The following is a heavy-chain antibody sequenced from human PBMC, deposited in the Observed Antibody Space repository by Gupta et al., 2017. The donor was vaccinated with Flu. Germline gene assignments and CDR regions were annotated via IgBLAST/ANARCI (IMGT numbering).Heavy chain of an antibody. CDR3: ANSPDSGYDPYYFDY. Sequence: RQTPGKAREWLALIYWNGEQRYRPSLRNRLSITKDTYKNQVVLTIHNMDTVDAATYYCANSPDSGYDPYYFDYWGQGTLVTVSS. J-gene: IGHJ4*02. CDR2: IYWNGEQ. D-gene: IGHD5-12*01. V-gene: IGHV2-5*01.